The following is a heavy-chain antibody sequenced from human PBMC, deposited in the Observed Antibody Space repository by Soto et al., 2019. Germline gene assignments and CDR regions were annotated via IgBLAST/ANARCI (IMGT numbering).Heavy chain of an antibody. CDR1: GFSFSSYW. CDR3: AKALVGEVGATDY. Sequence: PGGSLRLSCAASGFSFSSYWMHWVRQAPGKGLVWVSGINIDGSISDYADSVKGRFTISRDNAKNTLYLQMNSLGAEDAALYYCAKALVGEVGATDYWGQGTLVTVSS. CDR2: INIDGSIS. V-gene: IGHV3-74*01. D-gene: IGHD1-26*01. J-gene: IGHJ4*02.